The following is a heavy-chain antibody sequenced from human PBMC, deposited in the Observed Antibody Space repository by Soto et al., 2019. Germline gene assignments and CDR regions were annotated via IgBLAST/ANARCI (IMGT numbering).Heavy chain of an antibody. V-gene: IGHV3-30*09. Sequence: LRLSCAASGFTFSNYAMDWVRQAPGKGLEWVAAISYDGSNKYYADSVKGRFAISRDNSKNTLYLQMNSLRAEDTAVYYCARGRHGYNFDAFDIWGQGTMVTVSS. CDR2: ISYDGSNK. D-gene: IGHD5-12*01. CDR1: GFTFSNYA. CDR3: ARGRHGYNFDAFDI. J-gene: IGHJ3*02.